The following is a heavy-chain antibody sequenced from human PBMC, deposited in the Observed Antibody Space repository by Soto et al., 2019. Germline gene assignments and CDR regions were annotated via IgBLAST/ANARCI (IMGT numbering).Heavy chain of an antibody. CDR3: ARVTSGSYYMEV. J-gene: IGHJ6*03. Sequence: ASVKVSCKASGYTFTSYDINWVRQATGQGLEWMGWMNPNSGNTGYAQKFQGRVTMTRNTSINTAYMELSSLRSEDTAVYYCARVTSGSYYMEVWGKGTTVTVSS. CDR1: GYTFTSYD. CDR2: MNPNSGNT. D-gene: IGHD3-3*01. V-gene: IGHV1-8*01.